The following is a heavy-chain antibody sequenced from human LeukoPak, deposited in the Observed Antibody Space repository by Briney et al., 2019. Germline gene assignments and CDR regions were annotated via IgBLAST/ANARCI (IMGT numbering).Heavy chain of an antibody. Sequence: ASVKVSCKASGYTFTDYYMHWVRQAPGQGLEWMGWIRPNSGDTDYAQKFQGRVTMTRDTSISSAYMELSRLRSDDTAVYYCARDPSLTMARGVMKYYFDYWGQGTLVTVSS. V-gene: IGHV1-2*02. CDR1: GYTFTDYY. CDR3: ARDPSLTMARGVMKYYFDY. CDR2: IRPNSGDT. J-gene: IGHJ4*02. D-gene: IGHD3-10*01.